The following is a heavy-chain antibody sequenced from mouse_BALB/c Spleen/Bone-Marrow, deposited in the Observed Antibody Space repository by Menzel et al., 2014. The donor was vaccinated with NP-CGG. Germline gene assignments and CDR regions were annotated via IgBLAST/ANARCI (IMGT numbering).Heavy chain of an antibody. CDR2: INPDSSTI. Sequence: EVQLQESGGGLVQPGSSLKISCAASGFDFSGFWMGWVRLAPGKGLEWIGEINPDSSTINYTPSLKDRFIISRDNAKNTLYLQMSKVRSEDTALYYCARLGYYGGFAYWGQGTLVTVSA. V-gene: IGHV4-1*02. CDR1: GFDFSGFW. J-gene: IGHJ3*01. CDR3: ARLGYYGGFAY. D-gene: IGHD2-3*01.